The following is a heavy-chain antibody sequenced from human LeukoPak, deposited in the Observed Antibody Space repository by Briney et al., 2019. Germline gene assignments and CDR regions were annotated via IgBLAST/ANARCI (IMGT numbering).Heavy chain of an antibody. CDR2: TYYRSKWSS. CDR3: ASRPGYSSSWYGS. V-gene: IGHV6-1*01. CDR1: GDNVSSKSAA. Sequence: SQTLSLTCAISGDNVSSKSAAWNWIRQSPSRGLEWLGRTYYRSKWSSGYAESVKSRLTISPDISKNQFSLKLSSVTAADTAVYYCASRPGYSSSWYGSWGQGTLVTVSS. D-gene: IGHD6-13*01. J-gene: IGHJ4*02.